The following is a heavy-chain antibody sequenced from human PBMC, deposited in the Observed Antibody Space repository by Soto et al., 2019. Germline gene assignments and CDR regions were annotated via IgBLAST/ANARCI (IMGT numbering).Heavy chain of an antibody. CDR1: GDSITRRSFF. Sequence: PSETLSLTCTVSGDSITRRSFFWAWIRQPLGKRLEWIASISYSGNTYYNPSLKSRVTISGDTSKSQFSLKLSSVTAADTAVYWCARSSYGFDVWGPGTAVTVSS. J-gene: IGHJ6*02. CDR3: ARSSYGFDV. V-gene: IGHV4-39*01. CDR2: ISYSGNT. D-gene: IGHD6-6*01.